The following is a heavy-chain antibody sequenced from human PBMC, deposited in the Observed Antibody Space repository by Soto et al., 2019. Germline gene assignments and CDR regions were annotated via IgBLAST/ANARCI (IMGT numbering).Heavy chain of an antibody. CDR3: SRDRCSDDVGFFYESAD. V-gene: IGHV1-69*09. CDR2: ILPRLGLT. D-gene: IGHD3-22*01. CDR1: GGTFGNYG. Sequence: QVQLVQSGAEVKKPGSSVKVSCKASGGTFGNYGISWVRQAPGQGLEWMGGILPRLGLTKSAQGFQGRVTFIADKSTTTAYMELSSLRPEDTAVFYCSRDRCSDDVGFFYESADWGQGTLVTVSS. J-gene: IGHJ4*02.